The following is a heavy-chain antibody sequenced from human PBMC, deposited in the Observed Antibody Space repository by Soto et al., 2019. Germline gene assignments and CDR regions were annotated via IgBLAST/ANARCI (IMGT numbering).Heavy chain of an antibody. D-gene: IGHD2-15*01. CDR1: GASVSTDGYY. CDR3: ARIISGPVDY. Sequence: PSETLSLTCIVSGASVSTDGYYWSWIRQPPGKALEWIGYISYRGSSGYNPSLRSRVTTSVDTSKNQFSLILSSVTAADTAVYYCARIISGPVDYWGQGTLVAVSS. CDR2: ISYRGSS. J-gene: IGHJ4*02. V-gene: IGHV4-61*08.